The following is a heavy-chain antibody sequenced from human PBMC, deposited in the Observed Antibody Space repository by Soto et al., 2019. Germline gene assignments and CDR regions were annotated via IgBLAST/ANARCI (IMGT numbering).Heavy chain of an antibody. J-gene: IGHJ4*02. CDR3: ARETYYYDSSGYYAY. V-gene: IGHV1-18*01. CDR2: ISAYNGNT. CDR1: GYTFTSYG. D-gene: IGHD3-22*01. Sequence: GASVKVSCKASGYTFTSYGIGWVRQAPGQGLEWMGWISAYNGNTNYAQKLQGRVTMTTDTSTSTAYMELRSLRSDDTAVYYCARETYYYDSSGYYAYWGQGTLVTVSS.